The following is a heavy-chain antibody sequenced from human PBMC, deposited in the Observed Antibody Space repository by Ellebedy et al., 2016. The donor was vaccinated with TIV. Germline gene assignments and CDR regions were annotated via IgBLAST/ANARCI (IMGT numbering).Heavy chain of an antibody. CDR2: ISSSSSYI. CDR3: AREMDFDY. V-gene: IGHV3-21*01. CDR1: GFTFSSYS. Sequence: GESLKISXAASGFTFSSYSMNWVRQAPGKGLEWVSSISSSSSYIYYADSVKGRFTISRDNAKNSLYLQMNSLRAEDTAVYYCAREMDFDYWGQGTLVTVSS. J-gene: IGHJ4*02. D-gene: IGHD5-24*01.